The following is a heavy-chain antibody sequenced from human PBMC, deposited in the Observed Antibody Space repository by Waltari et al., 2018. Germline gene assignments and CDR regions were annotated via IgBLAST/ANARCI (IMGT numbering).Heavy chain of an antibody. CDR2: ISSSGSTI. V-gene: IGHV3-48*03. CDR3: APSWGYWGY. D-gene: IGHD7-27*01. J-gene: IGHJ4*02. Sequence: EVQLVESGGGLVQPGGSLRLSCVASGFTFSSYEMNWVRQAPGKGLELGSYISSSGSTIYYADSVKGQFTISRDNAKNSLYLQMNSLRAEDTAVYYCAPSWGYWGYWGQGTLVTVSS. CDR1: GFTFSSYE.